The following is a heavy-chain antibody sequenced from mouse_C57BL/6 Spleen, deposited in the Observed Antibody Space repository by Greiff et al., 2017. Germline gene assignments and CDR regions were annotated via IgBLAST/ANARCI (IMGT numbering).Heavy chain of an antibody. D-gene: IGHD2-4*01. CDR3: YRGDYAWVAY. CDR2: LWSGGRT. Sequence: VKLLESGPGLVQPSQSLSITCTVSGYSLTSYGVHWVRQSPGRGLEWLGVLWSGGRTDYNAAFISRLSISKDNSKSHVFFKMNSLQADDTAIYYCYRGDYAWVAYWGQGTLVTVSA. V-gene: IGHV2-2*01. CDR1: GYSLTSYG. J-gene: IGHJ3*01.